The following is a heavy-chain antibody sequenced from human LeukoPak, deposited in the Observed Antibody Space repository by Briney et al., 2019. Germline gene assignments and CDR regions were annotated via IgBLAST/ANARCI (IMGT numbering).Heavy chain of an antibody. CDR2: IYYSGST. J-gene: IGHJ4*02. CDR1: GGSISSGDYY. Sequence: PSQTLSLTCSVSGGSISSGDYYWSCIRQPQGKGLEWIGYIYYSGSTYSNPALKSRVTISVDTSKNQFSLKLSSVTAADTAVYYCARGFLEWLPIDYWGQGTLVTVSS. CDR3: ARGFLEWLPIDY. D-gene: IGHD3-3*01. V-gene: IGHV4-30-4*08.